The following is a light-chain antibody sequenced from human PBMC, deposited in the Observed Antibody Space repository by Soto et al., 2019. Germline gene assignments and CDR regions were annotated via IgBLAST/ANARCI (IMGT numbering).Light chain of an antibody. CDR2: GAS. CDR3: QQFGSSIPHT. CDR1: QVIGSGY. Sequence: EIVMTQSPGTLSLSPGERAIISCRASQVIGSGYLAWYRQKSGQAPRLLIYGASSRATGIPDRFSGSGSGTDFTLTISRLEPEDFGVYYCQQFGSSIPHTFGQGTKVDIK. J-gene: IGKJ2*01. V-gene: IGKV3-20*01.